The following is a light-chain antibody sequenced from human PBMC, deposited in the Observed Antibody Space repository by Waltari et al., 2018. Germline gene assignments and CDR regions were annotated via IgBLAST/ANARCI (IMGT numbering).Light chain of an antibody. V-gene: IGLV2-23*01. CDR1: SSDVGSYNL. Sequence: QSALTQPASVSGSPGQSITISCTGTSSDVGSYNLVSWYQHYPGKAPKLMIYVDKKRPSGVSNRFSGSQAVNTASLTISGLQAEDEADYYCCSYAGSYVFGTGTKVTVL. CDR2: VDK. CDR3: CSYAGSYV. J-gene: IGLJ1*01.